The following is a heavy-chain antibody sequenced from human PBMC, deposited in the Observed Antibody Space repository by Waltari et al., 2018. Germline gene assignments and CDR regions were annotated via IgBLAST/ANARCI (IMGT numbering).Heavy chain of an antibody. J-gene: IGHJ4*02. Sequence: QVQLVQSGAEVKKPGASVKVSCKASVYTFTSYAMHWVRQAPGQMLEWMGWINAGNGNTKDSPKFQGRVTITRDTSASTAYMELSSLRAEDTAVYYWARARDTAMVLDYWGQGTLVTVSS. D-gene: IGHD5-18*01. CDR1: VYTFTSYA. V-gene: IGHV1-3*01. CDR2: INAGNGNT. CDR3: ARARDTAMVLDY.